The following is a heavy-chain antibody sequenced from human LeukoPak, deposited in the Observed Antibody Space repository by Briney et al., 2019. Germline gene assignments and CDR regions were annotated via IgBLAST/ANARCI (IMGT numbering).Heavy chain of an antibody. CDR2: INHSGST. CDR3: ARRYYGSGLKFDY. D-gene: IGHD3-10*01. Sequence: PSETLSLTCAVYGGSFSGYYRSWIRQPPGKGLEWIGEINHSGSTNYNPSLKSRVTISVDTSKNQFSLKLSSVTAADTAVYYCARRYYGSGLKFDYWGQGTLVTVSS. J-gene: IGHJ4*02. CDR1: GGSFSGYY. V-gene: IGHV4-34*01.